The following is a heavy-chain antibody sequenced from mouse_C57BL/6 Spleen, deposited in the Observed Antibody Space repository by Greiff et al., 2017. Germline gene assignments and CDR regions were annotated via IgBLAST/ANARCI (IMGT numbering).Heavy chain of an antibody. J-gene: IGHJ2*01. D-gene: IGHD1-1*01. CDR1: GFTFSDYY. CDR3: AREAYYYGKALDY. V-gene: IGHV5-16*01. Sequence: EVQLVESEGGLVQPGSSMKLSCTASGFTFSDYYMAWVRQVPEKGLEWVANINYDGSSTYYLDSLKSRFIISRDNAKNILYLQMSSLKSEDTATYYCAREAYYYGKALDYWGQGTTLTVSS. CDR2: INYDGSST.